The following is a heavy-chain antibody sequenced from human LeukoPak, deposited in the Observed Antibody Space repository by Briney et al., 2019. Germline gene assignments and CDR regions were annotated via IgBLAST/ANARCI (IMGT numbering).Heavy chain of an antibody. Sequence: SQTLSLTCTVSGGSISRGTYYWSWIRQPAGKGLEWIGRIYASGSSNYNPSLKSRVNLSVDTSKSQFSLRLTSVTAADTAVYYCARAVVVTALQYYFDNWCQGTLVTVSS. V-gene: IGHV4-61*02. D-gene: IGHD2-21*02. CDR1: GGSISRGTYY. J-gene: IGHJ4*02. CDR3: ARAVVVTALQYYFDN. CDR2: IYASGSS.